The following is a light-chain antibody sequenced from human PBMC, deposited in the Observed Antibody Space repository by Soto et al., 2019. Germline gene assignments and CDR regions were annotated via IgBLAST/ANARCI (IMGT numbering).Light chain of an antibody. V-gene: IGLV2-14*01. J-gene: IGLJ1*01. CDR2: EVS. CDR1: SXDVGGYNY. CDR3: GLWDSSLSAYG. Sequence: QSVLTQPASVSGSPGQSITISCTGTSXDVGGYNYVSWYQQHPGKAPKLMVYEVSNRPSGVSNRFSGSKSGNTASLTISGLQAEDEADYYCGLWDSSLSAYGLGTGTKV.